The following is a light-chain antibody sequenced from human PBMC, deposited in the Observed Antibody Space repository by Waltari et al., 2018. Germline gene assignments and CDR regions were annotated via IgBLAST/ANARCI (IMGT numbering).Light chain of an antibody. CDR1: QSVSIN. V-gene: IGKV3-11*01. CDR3: QQRSSWPPRIS. Sequence: EVVLTQSPATLSLSPGDRATLSCRASQSVSINLACYQQKPGQAPRLLIYDASNMATGIPARFSGSGSGTDCTLTISSLEPEDFAVYYCQQRSSWPPRISFGPGTKVNIK. J-gene: IGKJ3*01. CDR2: DAS.